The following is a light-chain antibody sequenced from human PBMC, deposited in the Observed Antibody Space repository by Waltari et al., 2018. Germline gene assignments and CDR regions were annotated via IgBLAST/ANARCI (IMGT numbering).Light chain of an antibody. CDR2: GAS. J-gene: IGKJ3*01. Sequence: EIVMTQSPATLSVSPGARATLSCTGSQRLSSNLAWYQQKPAQAPRLLIYGASTRATGVPARFGGSGSGTEFTLTISSLESEDFAVYYCLHRSNWPPLFTFGPGTKVDIK. CDR3: LHRSNWPPLFT. V-gene: IGKV3-15*01. CDR1: QRLSSN.